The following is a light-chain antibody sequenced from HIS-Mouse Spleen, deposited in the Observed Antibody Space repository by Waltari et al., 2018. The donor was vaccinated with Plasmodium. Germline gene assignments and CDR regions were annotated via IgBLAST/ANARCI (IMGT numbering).Light chain of an antibody. CDR2: DCS. V-gene: IGLV2-14*03. CDR3: SSYTSSSTLVV. Sequence: QSALTPPASVSGSPGQSITIPCTGTSSDVGVYNYVSWYQQHPGKAPKLMIYDCSNRPSGVSNRFSGSKSGNTASLTISGLQAEDEADYYCSSYTSSSTLVVFGGGTKLTVL. J-gene: IGLJ2*01. CDR1: SSDVGVYNY.